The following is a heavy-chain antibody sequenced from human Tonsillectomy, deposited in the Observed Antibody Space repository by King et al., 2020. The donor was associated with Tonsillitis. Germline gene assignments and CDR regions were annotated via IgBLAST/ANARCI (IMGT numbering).Heavy chain of an antibody. J-gene: IGHJ4*02. V-gene: IGHV3-30*18. CDR1: GFTFSSFG. D-gene: IGHD3-22*01. CDR3: AKDMIDYYFDF. CDR2: ISSDGSHK. Sequence: VQLVESGGGVVQPGRSLRLSCAASGFTFSSFGMHWVRQAPGKGLEWVAVISSDGSHKYYADSVKGRFTISRDNSKNTLYLQMNSLRDEDTAVYYCAKDMIDYYFDFWGQGTLVTVSS.